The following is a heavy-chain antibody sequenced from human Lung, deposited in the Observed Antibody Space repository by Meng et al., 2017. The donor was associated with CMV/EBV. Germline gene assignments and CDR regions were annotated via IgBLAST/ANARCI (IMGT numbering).Heavy chain of an antibody. V-gene: IGHV1-2*02. CDR1: GYTFTGYY. D-gene: IGHD5-18*01. CDR2: INPNSGGT. CDR3: ARVGERAMVYYFDY. Sequence: ASXXVCXASGYTFTGYYMHWVRQAPGQGLEWMGWINPNSGGTNYAQKFQGRVTMTRDTSISIAYMELSRLRSDDTAVYYCARVGERAMVYYFDYWGQGTLVT. J-gene: IGHJ4*02.